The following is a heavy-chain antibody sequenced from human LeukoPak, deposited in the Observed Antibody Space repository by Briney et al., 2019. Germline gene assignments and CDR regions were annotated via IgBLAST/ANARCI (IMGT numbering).Heavy chain of an antibody. Sequence: PGGSLRLSCAASGFTFSSYAMSWVRQAPGKGLEWVSAISGSGGSTHYADSVKGRFTISRDNSKNTLYPQMNSLRAEDTAVYYCANDRHVGYSSGWYRDYWGQGTLVTVSS. CDR2: ISGSGGST. J-gene: IGHJ4*02. V-gene: IGHV3-23*01. CDR1: GFTFSSYA. D-gene: IGHD6-19*01. CDR3: ANDRHVGYSSGWYRDY.